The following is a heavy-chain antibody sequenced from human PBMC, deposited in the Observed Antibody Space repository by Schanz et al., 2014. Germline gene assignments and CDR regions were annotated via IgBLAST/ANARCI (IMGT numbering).Heavy chain of an antibody. D-gene: IGHD3-3*01. CDR1: GFSFSTYW. J-gene: IGHJ4*02. CDR3: VRDSFFAFDY. V-gene: IGHV3-48*01. Sequence: EVQLVDSGGGLVQPGGSLKLSCAASGFSFSTYWMSWVRQAPGKGLEWVSYVSRSTPDIYYADSVKGRFTMSRDNAKNSVFLQMNRLRAEDAAVYYCVRDSFFAFDYWGQGTLVTVSS. CDR2: VSRSTPDI.